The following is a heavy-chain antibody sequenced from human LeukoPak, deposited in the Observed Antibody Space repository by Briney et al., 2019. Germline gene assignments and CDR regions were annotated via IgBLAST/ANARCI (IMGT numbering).Heavy chain of an antibody. CDR3: ARDYYYDSSGYYGFYY. V-gene: IGHV1-2*02. J-gene: IGHJ4*02. CDR1: GYTFTGYY. CDR2: INPNSGGT. D-gene: IGHD3-22*01. Sequence: ASVKVSCKASGYTFTGYYMHRVRQAPGQGLEWMGWINPNSGGTNYAQKFQGRVTMTRDTSISTAYMELSRLRSDDTAVYYCARDYYYDSSGYYGFYYWGQGTLVTVSS.